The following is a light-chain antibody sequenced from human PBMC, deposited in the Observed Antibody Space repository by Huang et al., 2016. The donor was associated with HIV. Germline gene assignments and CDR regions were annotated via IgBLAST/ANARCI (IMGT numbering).Light chain of an antibody. V-gene: IGKV1-33*01. CDR2: DAS. CDR3: QQYHDLPV. Sequence: DIQMTQSPSSLAASIGDRVTITCQASRDISDSLKWYQQKPGKAPKILIYDASNLETGVPPRFSGSGSGTDFTFTISSLQPEDIATYYCQQYHDLPVFGPGTKVDI. J-gene: IGKJ3*01. CDR1: RDISDS.